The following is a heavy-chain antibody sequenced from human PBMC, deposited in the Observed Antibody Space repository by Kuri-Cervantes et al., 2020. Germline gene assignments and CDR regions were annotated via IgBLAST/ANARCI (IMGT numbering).Heavy chain of an antibody. D-gene: IGHD2-15*01. Sequence: SETLSLTCTVSGGSISSGSYYWSWIRQPAGKGLEWIGRIYTSGSTNYNPSLKSRVTISVDTSKNQFSLKLSSVTAADTAVYYCARENQLSKGYSSLGIDYWSQGTLVTVSS. J-gene: IGHJ4*02. CDR3: ARENQLSKGYSSLGIDY. V-gene: IGHV4-61*02. CDR1: GGSISSGSYY. CDR2: IYTSGST.